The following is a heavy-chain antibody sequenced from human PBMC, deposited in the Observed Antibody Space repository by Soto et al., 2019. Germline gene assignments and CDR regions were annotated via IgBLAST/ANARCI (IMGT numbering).Heavy chain of an antibody. Sequence: SETLSLTCSVSGGSISSGDYYWSWIRQPPGKGLEWIGYIYYSGRTYYNPSLKSRLSISLDTSENQFSLKLTSVTAADTAIYYCARARQYYDCELDPWGQGTLVTVSS. D-gene: IGHD3-16*01. CDR1: GGSISSGDYY. CDR2: IYYSGRT. V-gene: IGHV4-30-4*01. J-gene: IGHJ5*02. CDR3: ARARQYYDCELDP.